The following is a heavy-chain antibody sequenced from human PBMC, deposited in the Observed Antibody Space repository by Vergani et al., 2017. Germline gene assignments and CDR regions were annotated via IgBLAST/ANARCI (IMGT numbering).Heavy chain of an antibody. V-gene: IGHV1-18*01. D-gene: IGHD6-13*01. Sequence: QVQLVQSGAEVKKPGASVKVSCKASGYTFTSYGISWVRQAPGQGLEWMGGISAYNGNTNYDQKLQGRVTITTDTSTSTAYLELRSLRSDDTAVYYCARCRQAAAVARGDAFDIWGQGTMVTVSS. CDR3: ARCRQAAAVARGDAFDI. CDR1: GYTFTSYG. J-gene: IGHJ3*02. CDR2: ISAYNGNT.